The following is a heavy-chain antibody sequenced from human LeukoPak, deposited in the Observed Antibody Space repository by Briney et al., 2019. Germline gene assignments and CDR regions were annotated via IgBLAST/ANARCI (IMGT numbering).Heavy chain of an antibody. CDR1: GFTFSNYA. Sequence: GSLRLSCAASGFTFSNYAMSWVRQAPGKGLEWVSAISGSGGSTYYADSVKGRFTISRDNSKNTLYLQMNSLRAEDTAVYYCAKDQYSGSYYWFDPWGQGALVTVSS. V-gene: IGHV3-23*01. D-gene: IGHD1-26*01. J-gene: IGHJ5*02. CDR2: ISGSGGST. CDR3: AKDQYSGSYYWFDP.